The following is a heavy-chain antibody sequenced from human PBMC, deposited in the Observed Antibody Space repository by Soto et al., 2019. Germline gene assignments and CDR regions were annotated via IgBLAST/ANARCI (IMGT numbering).Heavy chain of an antibody. D-gene: IGHD6-13*01. CDR2: IYPGDSDT. Sequence: PGESLKISCKGSGYSFTSYWIGWVRQMPGKGLEWMGIIYPGDSDTRYSPSFQGQVTISADKSISTAYLQWSSLKASDTAMYYCERQSFRSIAASGKGGGAYYYYSGMDVWGQGTTVTVSS. CDR3: ERQSFRSIAASGKGGGAYYYYSGMDV. J-gene: IGHJ6*02. CDR1: GYSFTSYW. V-gene: IGHV5-51*01.